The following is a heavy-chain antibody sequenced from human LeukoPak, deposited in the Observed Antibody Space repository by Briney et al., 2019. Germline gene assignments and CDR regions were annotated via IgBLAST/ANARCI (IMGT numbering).Heavy chain of an antibody. D-gene: IGHD3-10*01. V-gene: IGHV4-61*02. CDR3: ARVTSVVRGADLFDY. CDR2: IYTSGST. CDR1: GGSISSGSYY. Sequence: SETLSLTCTVSGGSISSGSYYWSWIRQPAGKGLEWIGRIYTSGSTNYNPSLKSRVTISVDTSKNQFSLKLNSVTAADTAVYYCARVTSVVRGADLFDYWGQGTLVTVSS. J-gene: IGHJ4*02.